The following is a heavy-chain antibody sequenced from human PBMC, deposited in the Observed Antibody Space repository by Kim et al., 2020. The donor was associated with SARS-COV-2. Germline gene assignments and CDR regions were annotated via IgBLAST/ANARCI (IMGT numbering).Heavy chain of an antibody. V-gene: IGHV3-23*01. Sequence: GGSLRLSCEASGFTFGRYAMSWARQAPGKGLEWVSTINDGGVRTHYADSVKGRFTISRDNSKNTLFLHMNSLRADDTAVYYCKASDYWGQGSLVTVSS. CDR3: KASDY. CDR2: INDGGVRT. J-gene: IGHJ4*02. CDR1: GFTFGRYA.